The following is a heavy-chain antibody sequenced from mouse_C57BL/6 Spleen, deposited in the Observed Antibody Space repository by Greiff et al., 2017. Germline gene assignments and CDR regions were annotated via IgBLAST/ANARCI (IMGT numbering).Heavy chain of an antibody. Sequence: EVKLMESGAELVRPGASVKLSCTASGFNIKDDYMHWVKQRPEQGLEWIGWLDPENGDTEYASKLQGKATLTADTSSNTAYLQLSSLTSEDTAVYYCTTEGYWGQGTTLTVAS. CDR1: GFNIKDDY. J-gene: IGHJ2*01. CDR3: TTEGY. V-gene: IGHV14-4*01. CDR2: LDPENGDT.